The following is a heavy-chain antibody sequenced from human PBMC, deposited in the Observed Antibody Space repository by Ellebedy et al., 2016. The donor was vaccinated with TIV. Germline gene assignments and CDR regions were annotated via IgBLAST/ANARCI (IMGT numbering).Heavy chain of an antibody. CDR2: IYHGDSDT. V-gene: IGHV5-51*01. J-gene: IGHJ6*03. CDR1: GYSFTSYW. Sequence: GESLKISCKGSGYSFTSYWIGWVRQMPGKGLEWMGIIYHGDSDTRYSPSFQGQVTISADKSISTSYLQWSSLKASDTAIYYCAKHGHDKSGSGIERYYHYSLDVWGKGTMVTVSS. D-gene: IGHD3-10*01. CDR3: AKHGHDKSGSGIERYYHYSLDV.